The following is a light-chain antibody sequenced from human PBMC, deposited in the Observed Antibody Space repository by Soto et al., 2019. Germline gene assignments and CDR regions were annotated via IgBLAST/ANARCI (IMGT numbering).Light chain of an antibody. CDR2: YIS. CDR3: TLPEFLLNP. J-gene: IGKJ5*01. V-gene: IGKV3D-15*01. CDR1: QSVSSN. Sequence: EKATLSCRASQSVSSNLAWYQQKPGQAPRLLIYYISTRATGIPARFSGSGSGTEFTLTIISLQSEDSIRYYSTLPEFLLNPFGEG.